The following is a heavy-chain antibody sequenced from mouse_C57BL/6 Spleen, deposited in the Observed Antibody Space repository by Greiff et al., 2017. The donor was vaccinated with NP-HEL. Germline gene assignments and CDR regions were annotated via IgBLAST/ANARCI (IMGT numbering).Heavy chain of an antibody. CDR2: INPSTGGT. J-gene: IGHJ3*01. V-gene: IGHV1-42*01. CDR1: GYSFTGYY. D-gene: IGHD2-1*01. CDR3: ARKGYGNYVWFAY. Sequence: EVQLQQSGPELVKPGASVKISCKASGYSFTGYYMNWVKQSPEKSLEWIGEINPSTGGTTYNQKFKAKATLTVDKSSSTAYMQLKSLTSEDSAVYYCARKGYGNYVWFAYWGQGTLVTVSA.